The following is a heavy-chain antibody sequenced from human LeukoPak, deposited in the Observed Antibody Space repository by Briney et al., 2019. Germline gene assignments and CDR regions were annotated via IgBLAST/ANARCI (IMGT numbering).Heavy chain of an antibody. J-gene: IGHJ3*02. CDR2: INHSGST. D-gene: IGHD5-24*01. CDR3: ARGEMATIEDAFDI. V-gene: IGHV4-34*01. Sequence: SETLSLTCAVYGGSFSGYYWSWIRQPPGKGLEWIGEINHSGSTNYNPSLKSRVTVSVDTSKNQFSLKLSSVTAADTAVYYCARGEMATIEDAFDIWGQGTMVTVSS. CDR1: GGSFSGYY.